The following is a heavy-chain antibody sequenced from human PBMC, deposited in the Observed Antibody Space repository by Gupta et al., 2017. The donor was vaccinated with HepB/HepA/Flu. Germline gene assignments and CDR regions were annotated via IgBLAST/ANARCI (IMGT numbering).Heavy chain of an antibody. Sequence: QVQLVESGVGVVQPGRSLRLSCAASGFTFSSYGMHWVRQAPGKGLEWVAVISYDGSNKYYADSVKGRFTISRDNSKNTLYLQMNSLRAEDTAVYYCAKTTFYGESDYWGQGTLVTVSS. CDR2: ISYDGSNK. CDR3: AKTTFYGESDY. D-gene: IGHD4-17*01. V-gene: IGHV3-30*18. CDR1: GFTFSSYG. J-gene: IGHJ4*02.